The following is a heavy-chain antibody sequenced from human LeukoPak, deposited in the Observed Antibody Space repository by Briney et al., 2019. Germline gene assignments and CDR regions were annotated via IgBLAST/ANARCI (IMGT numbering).Heavy chain of an antibody. Sequence: SETLSLTCAVYGGSFSGYYWSWIRQPPGKGLEWIGEINHSGSTNYNPSLKSRVTISVDTSKNQFSLKLSSVTAADTAVYYCARHRRSTSRGMGPNWFDPWGQGTLVTVSS. CDR3: ARHRRSTSRGMGPNWFDP. CDR2: INHSGST. V-gene: IGHV4-34*01. D-gene: IGHD2-2*01. J-gene: IGHJ5*02. CDR1: GGSFSGYY.